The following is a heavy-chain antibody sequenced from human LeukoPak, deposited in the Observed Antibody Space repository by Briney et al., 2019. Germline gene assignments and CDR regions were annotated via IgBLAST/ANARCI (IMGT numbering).Heavy chain of an antibody. CDR3: ARDHNRRRWGSNNNWIDP. V-gene: IGHV1-18*01. Sequence: ASVKVSCKASGYTFTSYGISWVRQAAGQRREGMGWISAYNGNTDYAQKLQGRVTMTTDTSTSTAYMDLRSQRSDDTAVYYSARDHNRRRWGSNNNWIDPWGQGTLVTVSS. D-gene: IGHD4-23*01. CDR2: ISAYNGNT. J-gene: IGHJ5*02. CDR1: GYTFTSYG.